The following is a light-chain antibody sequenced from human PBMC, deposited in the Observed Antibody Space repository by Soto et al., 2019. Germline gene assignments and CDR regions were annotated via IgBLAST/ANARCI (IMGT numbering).Light chain of an antibody. CDR2: DAS. V-gene: IGKV3-15*01. Sequence: EIVFTQSPGTLSLSPVERSTLSCRASQSVSSSYLAWYQQKPGQAPRLLIYDASTRATGVPGRFSGSGSGTEFTLTISSLQSEDFAVYYCQQYNHWPLTFGGGTKVDI. CDR3: QQYNHWPLT. J-gene: IGKJ4*01. CDR1: QSVSSSY.